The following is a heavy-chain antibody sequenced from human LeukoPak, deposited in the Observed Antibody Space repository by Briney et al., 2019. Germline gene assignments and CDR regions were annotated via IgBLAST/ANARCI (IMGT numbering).Heavy chain of an antibody. V-gene: IGHV4-38-2*02. D-gene: IGHD3-9*01. CDR3: ARIPSGVYFDWLQSYFDY. Sequence: SETLSLTCTVSGYSISSGYYWGWIRQPPGKGLEWIGSIYHSGSNYYNPSLKSRVTISVDTSKNQFSLKLSSVTAADTAVYYCARIPSGVYFDWLQSYFDYWGQGTLVTVSS. CDR1: GYSISSGYY. J-gene: IGHJ4*02. CDR2: IYHSGSN.